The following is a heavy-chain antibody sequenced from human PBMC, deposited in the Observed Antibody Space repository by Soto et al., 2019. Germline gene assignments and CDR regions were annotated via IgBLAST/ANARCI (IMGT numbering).Heavy chain of an antibody. D-gene: IGHD3-3*01. J-gene: IGHJ5*02. V-gene: IGHV3-30*03. CDR1: GFTFSSYG. CDR3: ARGYTSGYPSNWFDP. CDR2: ISYDGSKK. Sequence: QVQLVESGGGVVQPGRSLRLSCAASGFTFSSYGMHWVRQAPGKGLEWVAVISYDGSKKYYADSVKGRFTISRDNSKNTLYLQIDSLRDEDTAVYYCARGYTSGYPSNWFDPWGQGTLVTVSS.